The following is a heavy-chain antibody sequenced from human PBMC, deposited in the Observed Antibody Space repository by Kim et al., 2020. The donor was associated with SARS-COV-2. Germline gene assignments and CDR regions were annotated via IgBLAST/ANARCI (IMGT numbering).Heavy chain of an antibody. CDR2: IYSGGST. J-gene: IGHJ3*02. Sequence: GGSLRLSCAASGFTVSSNYMSWVRQAPGKGLEWVSVIYSGGSTYYADSVKGRFTISRDNSKNTLYLQMNSLRAEDTAVYYCATREWIQLPPDAFDIWGQGTMVTVSS. D-gene: IGHD5-18*01. V-gene: IGHV3-66*04. CDR3: ATREWIQLPPDAFDI. CDR1: GFTVSSNY.